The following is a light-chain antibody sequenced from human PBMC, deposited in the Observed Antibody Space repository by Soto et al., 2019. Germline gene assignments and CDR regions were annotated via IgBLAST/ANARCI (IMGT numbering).Light chain of an antibody. CDR2: NND. V-gene: IGLV1-40*01. Sequence: QSVLTQPPSVSGAPGQRVTISCTGTSSNIGAGYAVHWYQQLPGTAPKLLIYNNDNRPSCVPDRISAYNSGTSACLAITGLRAEDETHYYCQSYDDGLSGSVFGGGTKETV. J-gene: IGLJ2*01. CDR3: QSYDDGLSGSV. CDR1: SSNIGAGYA.